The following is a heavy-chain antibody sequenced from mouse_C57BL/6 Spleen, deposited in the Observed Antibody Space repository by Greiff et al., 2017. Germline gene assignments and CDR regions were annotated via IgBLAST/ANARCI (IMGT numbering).Heavy chain of an antibody. CDR1: GFSFNTYA. CDR3: VRRGREWYFEV. V-gene: IGHV10-1*01. D-gene: IGHD3-3*01. Sequence: EVQLVESGGGLVQPKGSLKLSCAASGFSFNTYAMNWVRQAPGTGLEWVARIRSKSNNYATYYADSVKDRFTISRDDSESMLYLQMNNLKTEDTAMYYCVRRGREWYFEVWGTETTVTVSS. CDR2: IRSKSNNYAT. J-gene: IGHJ1*03.